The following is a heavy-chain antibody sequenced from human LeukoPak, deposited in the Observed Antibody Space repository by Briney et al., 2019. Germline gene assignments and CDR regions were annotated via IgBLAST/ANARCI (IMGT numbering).Heavy chain of an antibody. CDR3: ARDGAFDI. CDR2: IWYDGSNE. Sequence: GGSLRLSCAASGFTFSSYGMHWVRQAPGKGLEWVAIIWYDGSNEYYADSVKGRFTVSRDNAKNSLYLQMNSLRAEDTAVYYCARDGAFDIWGQGTMVTVSS. CDR1: GFTFSSYG. V-gene: IGHV3-33*01. J-gene: IGHJ3*02.